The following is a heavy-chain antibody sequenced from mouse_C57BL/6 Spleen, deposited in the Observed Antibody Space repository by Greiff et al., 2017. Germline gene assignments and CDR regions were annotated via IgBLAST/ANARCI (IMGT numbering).Heavy chain of an antibody. CDR3: AGASGTWAIDY. V-gene: IGHV5-2*01. J-gene: IGHJ4*01. Sequence: EVLLVESGGGLVQPGESLKLSCESSDYAFPSHDMSWVRQTPEKRLELVAAINSDGGSTYYPDTMERRFIISRDNTKNTLYLQMSSLMSEDTSLYYCAGASGTWAIDYWGQGTSVTVSS. CDR2: INSDGGST. D-gene: IGHD4-1*01. CDR1: DYAFPSHD.